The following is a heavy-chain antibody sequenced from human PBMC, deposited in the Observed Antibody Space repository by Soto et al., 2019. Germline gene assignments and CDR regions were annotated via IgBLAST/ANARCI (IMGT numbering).Heavy chain of an antibody. CDR3: ARGGGVTTTGDDY. J-gene: IGHJ4*02. D-gene: IGHD4-4*01. V-gene: IGHV4-30-2*01. CDR1: GGSINTATHS. CDR2: IYHSGST. Sequence: QLQLQESGSGLVKPSQTLSLTCAVSGGSINTATHSWSWIRQPPGKGLEWIGYIYHSGSTYYNPSGKRRVNLSSDKSDNQSSLRLSSVTAADTAVYYCARGGGVTTTGDDYWGQGILVTVSS.